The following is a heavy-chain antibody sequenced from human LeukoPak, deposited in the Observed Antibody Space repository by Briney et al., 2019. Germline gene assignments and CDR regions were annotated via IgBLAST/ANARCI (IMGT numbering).Heavy chain of an antibody. CDR1: GGSFSGYY. D-gene: IGHD2-2*01. J-gene: IGHJ3*02. V-gene: IGHV4-34*12. CDR2: IIHSRST. CDR3: ARAWDIVVVPAAMRSGAFDI. Sequence: SETLSLICAVYGGSFSGYYWSWTRHPPGEGMEWIGEIIHSRSTTYNTPLKSRVTISEETSKNQFSLKLSSVTAADTAVYYCARAWDIVVVPAAMRSGAFDIGGQGTMVTVSS.